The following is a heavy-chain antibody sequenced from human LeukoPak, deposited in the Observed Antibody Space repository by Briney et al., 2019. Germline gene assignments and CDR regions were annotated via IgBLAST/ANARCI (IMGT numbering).Heavy chain of an antibody. CDR2: IYTSGST. V-gene: IGHV4-4*07. CDR3: AWSGGTSYHYYYMDV. CDR1: GGSISSYY. J-gene: IGHJ6*03. Sequence: KPSETLSLTCTVSGGSISSYYWSWIRQPAGKGLEGIGRIYTSGSTNYNPSLKSRVTMSVDTSKNQFFLKLSSVTAADTAVYYCAWSGGTSYHYYYMDVWGKGSTVTVSS. D-gene: IGHD2-2*01.